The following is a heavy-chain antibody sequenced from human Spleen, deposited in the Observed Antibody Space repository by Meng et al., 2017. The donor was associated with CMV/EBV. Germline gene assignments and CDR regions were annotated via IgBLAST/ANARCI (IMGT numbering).Heavy chain of an antibody. V-gene: IGHV3-23*01. CDR2: ISGSGEST. J-gene: IGHJ4*02. CDR1: TFGNYA. D-gene: IGHD2-21*02. Sequence: TFGNYASSWVRQAPGKRLEWVAIISGSGESTQYTDSVRGRFTIYRDTSKNTLYLQMESLRVEDTAIYSCSRGKGAYCDGDCSSRILDYWGQGTLVTVSS. CDR3: SRGKGAYCDGDCSSRILDY.